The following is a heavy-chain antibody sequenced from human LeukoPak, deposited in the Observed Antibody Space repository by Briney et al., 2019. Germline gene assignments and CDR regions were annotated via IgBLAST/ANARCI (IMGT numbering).Heavy chain of an antibody. CDR2: IYSGGST. CDR1: GFTFSSYA. J-gene: IGHJ6*02. D-gene: IGHD1-14*01. V-gene: IGHV3-53*01. CDR3: AREGPDPYYYYGMDV. Sequence: GGSLRLSCAASGFTFSSYAMSWVRQAPGKGLEWVSVIYSGGSTYYADSVKGRFTISRDNSKNTLYLQMNSLRAEDTAVYYCAREGPDPYYYYGMDVWGQGTTVTVSS.